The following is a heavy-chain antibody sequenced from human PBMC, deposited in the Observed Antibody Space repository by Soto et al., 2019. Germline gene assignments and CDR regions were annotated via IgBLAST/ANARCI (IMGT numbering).Heavy chain of an antibody. D-gene: IGHD6-19*01. V-gene: IGHV3-23*01. J-gene: IGHJ5*02. Sequence: EVQLLESGGGLVQPGGSLRLSCAASGFTFSSYAMSWVRQAPGKGLEWVSAISGSGGSTYYADSVKGRFTISRDNSKNTLYLQMNSLRAEDTAVYYCAKDAGSPYSSGWAPQEQYNWFDPWGQGTLVTVSS. CDR3: AKDAGSPYSSGWAPQEQYNWFDP. CDR1: GFTFSSYA. CDR2: ISGSGGST.